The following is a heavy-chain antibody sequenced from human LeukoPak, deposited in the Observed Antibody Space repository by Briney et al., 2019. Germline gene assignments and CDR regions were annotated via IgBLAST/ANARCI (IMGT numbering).Heavy chain of an antibody. D-gene: IGHD4-17*01. J-gene: IGHJ4*02. Sequence: SETLSLTCTVSGGSISSSSYYWGWIRQPPGKGLEWIESIYYSGSTYYNPSLESRVTISVDTSKNQFSLKLSSVTAADTAVYYCASLPDGDRNPVVYWGQGTLDTVSS. CDR2: IYYSGST. CDR3: ASLPDGDRNPVVY. V-gene: IGHV4-39*01. CDR1: GGSISSSSYY.